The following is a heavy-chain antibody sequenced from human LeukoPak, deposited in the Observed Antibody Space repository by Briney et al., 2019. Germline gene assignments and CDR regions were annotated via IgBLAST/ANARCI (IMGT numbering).Heavy chain of an antibody. J-gene: IGHJ4*02. Sequence: SQTLSLTCAISGGSVSSNSAAWNWIRQSPSRGLEWLGRTYYRSKWYNEYAVSVKGRITISPDTSKNQFSLQLSSVTPEDTAVYYCAHSSGWFDYWGQGTLVTVSS. V-gene: IGHV6-1*01. D-gene: IGHD6-19*01. CDR3: AHSSGWFDY. CDR1: GGSVSSNSAA. CDR2: TYYRSKWYN.